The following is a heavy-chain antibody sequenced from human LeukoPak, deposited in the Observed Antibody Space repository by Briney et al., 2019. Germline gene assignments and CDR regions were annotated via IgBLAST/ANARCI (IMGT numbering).Heavy chain of an antibody. CDR3: AKGGQSWLPYFDY. V-gene: IGHV3-33*06. D-gene: IGHD5-24*01. J-gene: IGHJ4*02. Sequence: GRSLRLSCAASGFTFSSYGMHWVRQAPGKGLEWVVVIWYDGSNKYYADSVKGRFTISRDNSKNTLYLQMNSLRAEDTAVYYCAKGGQSWLPYFDYWGQGTLVTVSS. CDR2: IWYDGSNK. CDR1: GFTFSSYG.